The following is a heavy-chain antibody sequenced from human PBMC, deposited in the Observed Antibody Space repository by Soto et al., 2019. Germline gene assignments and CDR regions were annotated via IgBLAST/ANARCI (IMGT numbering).Heavy chain of an antibody. Sequence: PGESLKISCKGSGYSFTSYWISWVRQMPGKGLEWMGRIDPSDSYTNYSPFFQGHVTISADKSISTAYLQWSSLKAADTAMYYCARLDREGYSGYDRRGSSGLKRGNWFDPWGQGTLVTVSS. CDR1: GYSFTSYW. D-gene: IGHD5-12*01. CDR3: ARLDREGYSGYDRRGSSGLKRGNWFDP. CDR2: IDPSDSYT. V-gene: IGHV5-10-1*01. J-gene: IGHJ5*02.